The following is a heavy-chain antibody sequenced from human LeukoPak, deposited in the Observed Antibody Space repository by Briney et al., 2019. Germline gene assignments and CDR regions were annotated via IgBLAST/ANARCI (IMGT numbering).Heavy chain of an antibody. Sequence: SETLSLTCAVYGGSFSGYNWSWIRQPPGPGMEWIGEINHSGSTNYNPSLKSRVTISVDTSKNQFSLKLSSVTAADTAVYYCARGERFLVGPAGHYYYGMDVWGQGTTVTVSS. CDR1: GGSFSGYN. V-gene: IGHV4-34*01. CDR2: INHSGST. D-gene: IGHD1-1*01. CDR3: ARGERFLVGPAGHYYYGMDV. J-gene: IGHJ6*02.